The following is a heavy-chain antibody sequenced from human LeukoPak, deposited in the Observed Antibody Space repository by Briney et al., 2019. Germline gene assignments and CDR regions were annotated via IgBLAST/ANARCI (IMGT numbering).Heavy chain of an antibody. Sequence: ASVKVSCKASGYTFTGYYMHWVRQAPGQGLEWMGWINPNSGGTNYAQKFQGRVTMARDTSISTAYMELSRLRSDDTAVYYCARDGDCSGGSCYTNWFDPWGQGTLVTVSS. J-gene: IGHJ5*02. CDR1: GYTFTGYY. V-gene: IGHV1-2*02. CDR3: ARDGDCSGGSCYTNWFDP. CDR2: INPNSGGT. D-gene: IGHD2-15*01.